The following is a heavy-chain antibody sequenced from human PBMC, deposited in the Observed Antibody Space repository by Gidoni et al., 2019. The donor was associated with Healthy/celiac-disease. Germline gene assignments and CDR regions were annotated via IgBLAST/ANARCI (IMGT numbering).Heavy chain of an antibody. CDR2: IYYSGST. Sequence: QVQLQESGPGLVKPSGTLSLTCTVSGGSISSYYWSWIRQPPGKGLEWIGYIYYSGSTNYNPSLKSRVTISVDTSKNQFSLKLSSVTAADTAVYYCARFPYYDSSGYYFGFDYWGQGTLVTVSS. CDR3: ARFPYYDSSGYYFGFDY. CDR1: GGSISSYY. V-gene: IGHV4-59*01. D-gene: IGHD3-22*01. J-gene: IGHJ4*02.